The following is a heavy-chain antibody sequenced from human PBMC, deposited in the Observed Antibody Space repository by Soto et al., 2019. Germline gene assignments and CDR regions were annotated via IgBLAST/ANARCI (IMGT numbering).Heavy chain of an antibody. J-gene: IGHJ4*02. Sequence: QVPLVQSGAEVRKPGASVKVSCKASGYIFTSYALDWVRQAPGQSLEWVGRINSGNGDTEHSQKFQGRVTITWDTSASTAYLELSSLTSEDTAVYYCARSSSWMRFDYCGQGTLVSVSS. D-gene: IGHD6-13*01. CDR2: INSGNGDT. CDR3: ARSSSWMRFDY. V-gene: IGHV1-3*01. CDR1: GYIFTSYA.